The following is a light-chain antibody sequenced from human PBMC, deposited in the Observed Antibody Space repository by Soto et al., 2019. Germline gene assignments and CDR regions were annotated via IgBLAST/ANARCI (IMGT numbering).Light chain of an antibody. J-gene: IGKJ1*01. Sequence: EFVLTQSPGTLSLSPGERATLSCRASQSVSSSYLAWYQQKPGQAPRLLIYGASSRATGIPDRFSGSGSGTDFTLTISSLEPEDFAVYYCQQRDIWPWTFGQGTKVDIK. V-gene: IGKV3D-20*02. CDR1: QSVSSSY. CDR2: GAS. CDR3: QQRDIWPWT.